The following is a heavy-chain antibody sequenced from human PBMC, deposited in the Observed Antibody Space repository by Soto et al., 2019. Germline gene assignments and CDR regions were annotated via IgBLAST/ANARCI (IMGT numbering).Heavy chain of an antibody. CDR2: LNSDGTYA. CDR1: GFNFSVYW. D-gene: IGHD4-17*01. J-gene: IGHJ4*02. Sequence: VPLVESGGGLAQPGGSLRLSCAASGFNFSVYWMHWVRQAPGKGLVWVARLNSDGTYASSADSVKGRLTISRDNAKNTLYLQLNSLRAEDTAVYYCARGGAYGDYRSDFWGQGTLVTVSS. V-gene: IGHV3-74*01. CDR3: ARGGAYGDYRSDF.